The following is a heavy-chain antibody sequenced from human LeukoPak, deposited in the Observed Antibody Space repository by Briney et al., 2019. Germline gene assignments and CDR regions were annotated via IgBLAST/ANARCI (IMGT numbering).Heavy chain of an antibody. D-gene: IGHD1-26*01. CDR1: GGSFSGYY. J-gene: IGHJ4*02. CDR2: INHSGST. Sequence: PSETLSHTCAVYGGSFSGYYWSWIRQPPGKGLEWIGEINHSGSTNYNPSLKSRVTISVDTSKNQFSLKLSSVSAADTAVYYCARDPAWDSYWGQGTLVTVSS. CDR3: ARDPAWDSY. V-gene: IGHV4-34*01.